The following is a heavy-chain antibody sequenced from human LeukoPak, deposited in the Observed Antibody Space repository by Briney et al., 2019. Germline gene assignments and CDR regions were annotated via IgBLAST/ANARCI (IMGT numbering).Heavy chain of an antibody. CDR1: GGSISSYY. Sequence: SETLSLTCTVSGGSISSYYWSWIRQPPGKGLEWIGYIYYSGSTNYNPSLKSRVTISVDTSKNQFSLKLSSVTAADTAVCYCARNSLGSLDYWGQGTLVTVSS. V-gene: IGHV4-59*08. J-gene: IGHJ4*02. CDR2: IYYSGST. D-gene: IGHD2/OR15-2a*01. CDR3: ARNSLGSLDY.